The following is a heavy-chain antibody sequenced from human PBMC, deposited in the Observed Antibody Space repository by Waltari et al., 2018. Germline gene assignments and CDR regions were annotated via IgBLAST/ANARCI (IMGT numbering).Heavy chain of an antibody. D-gene: IGHD6-13*01. Sequence: EVQLVESRGGLVQPGRSLRLSCAASGFTFDDYAMHWVRQAPGKGLEWVSGISWNSGSIGYADSVKGRFTISRDNAKNSLYLQMNSLRAEDMALYYCAKDDSSSWVGVDYWGQGTLVTVSS. CDR1: GFTFDDYA. V-gene: IGHV3-9*03. J-gene: IGHJ4*02. CDR3: AKDDSSSWVGVDY. CDR2: ISWNSGSI.